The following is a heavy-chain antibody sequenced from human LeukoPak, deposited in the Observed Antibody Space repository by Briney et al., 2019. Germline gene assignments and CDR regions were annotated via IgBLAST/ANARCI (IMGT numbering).Heavy chain of an antibody. CDR3: AREVPAASGFDY. V-gene: IGHV1-69*08. Sequence: GASVKVSCKASGGTLSRNTISWVRQAPGQGLEWMGRIIPILGTANYAQKFQGRVTIPADKSTSTAYMELSSLRSEDTAVYYCAREVPAASGFDYWGQGTLVTVSS. J-gene: IGHJ4*02. D-gene: IGHD2-2*01. CDR2: IIPILGTA. CDR1: GGTLSRNT.